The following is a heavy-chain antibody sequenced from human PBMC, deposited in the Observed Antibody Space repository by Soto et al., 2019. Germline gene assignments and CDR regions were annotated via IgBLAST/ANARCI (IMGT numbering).Heavy chain of an antibody. V-gene: IGHV4-30-4*01. Sequence: SETLSLTCNVSGGSISSGEFYWTWIRQPPGKGLEWIGYIYDSESSYYNPSLKSRTTLSMDTSKSQFSLRLISVTAADTAVYYCARSHYVLGAFDIWGRGTVVTVSS. J-gene: IGHJ3*02. CDR3: ARSHYVLGAFDI. D-gene: IGHD3-10*02. CDR2: IYDSESS. CDR1: GGSISSGEFY.